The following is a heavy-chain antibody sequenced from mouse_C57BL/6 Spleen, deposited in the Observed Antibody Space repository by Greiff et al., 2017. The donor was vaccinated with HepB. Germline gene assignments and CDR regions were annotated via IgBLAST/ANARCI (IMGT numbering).Heavy chain of an antibody. J-gene: IGHJ4*01. CDR1: GFTFSSYT. CDR3: ATCYYDCAMDC. Sequence: EVHLVESGGGLVKPGGSLKLSCAASGFTFSSYTMSWVRQTPEKRLEWVATISGGGGNTYYPDSVKGRFTISRDNAKNTLYLQMSSLSSEDTALYYCATCYYDCAMDCWGQRTSVTVSS. CDR2: ISGGGGNT. V-gene: IGHV5-9*01. D-gene: IGHD1-1*01.